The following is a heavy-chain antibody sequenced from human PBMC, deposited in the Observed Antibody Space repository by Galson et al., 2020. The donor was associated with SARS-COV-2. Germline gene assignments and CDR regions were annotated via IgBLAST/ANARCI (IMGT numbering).Heavy chain of an antibody. CDR2: TYYRSKWNN. V-gene: IGHV6-1*01. Sequence: SQTLSLTCGIPGDSVSSNTAAWHWIRQSPSRGLEWLGRTYYRSKWNNDYAVSVKSRITINPDTSKNQFSLQLNSVTPEDTAVYYCARSDSIVGSSRNFDNWGQGTQVTVSS. CDR3: ARSDSIVGSSRNFDN. D-gene: IGHD1-26*01. CDR1: GDSVSSNTAA. J-gene: IGHJ4*02.